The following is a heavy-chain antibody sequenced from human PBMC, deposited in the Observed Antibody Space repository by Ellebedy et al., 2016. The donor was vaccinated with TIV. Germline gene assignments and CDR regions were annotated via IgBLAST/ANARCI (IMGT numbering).Heavy chain of an antibody. CDR2: ISYDGSNK. Sequence: GESLKISCAASGFTFSSYVMHWVRQAPGKGLEWVAIISYDGSNKYYADSVKGRFTISRDNSKKTLYLQMNSLRAEDTAVYYCARSYGDSAMLVWAFDIWGQGTMVTVSS. J-gene: IGHJ3*02. CDR1: GFTFSSYV. CDR3: ARSYGDSAMLVWAFDI. D-gene: IGHD5-18*01. V-gene: IGHV3-30*03.